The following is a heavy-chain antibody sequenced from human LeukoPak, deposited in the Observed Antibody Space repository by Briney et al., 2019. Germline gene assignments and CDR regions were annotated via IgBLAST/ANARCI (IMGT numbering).Heavy chain of an antibody. CDR1: GFTFSSYW. D-gene: IGHD6-13*01. CDR2: INSDGSST. CDR3: ARGLAAAKNYYYYYYMDV. Sequence: GGSLRLSCAASGFTFSSYWMHWVRQAPGKGLVWVSRINSDGSSTSYADFVKGRFTISRDNAKNTLYLQMNSLRAEDTAVYYCARGLAAAKNYYYYYYMDVWGKGTTVTVSS. V-gene: IGHV3-74*01. J-gene: IGHJ6*03.